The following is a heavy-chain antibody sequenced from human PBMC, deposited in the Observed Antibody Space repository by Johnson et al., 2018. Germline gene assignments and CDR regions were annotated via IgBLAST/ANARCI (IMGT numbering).Heavy chain of an antibody. CDR1: GFTVSSNY. Sequence: VQLLESGGGLVQPGGSLRLSCAASGFTVSSNYMSWVRQAPGKGLEWVSVIYSGGSTYYADSVKGRFTISTDNSKNTLYLQMNSLRAEDTAVYYCAKIYGGYVFDIWGQGTMVTVSS. V-gene: IGHV3-53*01. D-gene: IGHD4-23*01. J-gene: IGHJ3*02. CDR3: AKIYGGYVFDI. CDR2: IYSGGST.